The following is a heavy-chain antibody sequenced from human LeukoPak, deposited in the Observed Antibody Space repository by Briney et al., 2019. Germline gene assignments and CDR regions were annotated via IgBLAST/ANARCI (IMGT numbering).Heavy chain of an antibody. V-gene: IGHV3-66*01. D-gene: IGHD4-17*01. CDR1: GFIVSIYY. J-gene: IGHJ4*02. Sequence: GGSLRLSCAASGFIVSIYYMSWVRQAPGKGLERVSVIYSGGSTYYADSVKGRFTISRDNSKNTLNLQMNSLRAEDTAVYYCARGHYGDYGHFDYWGQGTLVTVSS. CDR3: ARGHYGDYGHFDY. CDR2: IYSGGST.